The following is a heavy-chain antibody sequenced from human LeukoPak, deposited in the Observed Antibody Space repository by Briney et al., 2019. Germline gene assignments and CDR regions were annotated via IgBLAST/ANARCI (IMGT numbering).Heavy chain of an antibody. Sequence: SETLSLTCAVSGASITYYYSWVRQPPGKGLEWIGEINHSGSTNYNPSLKSRVTISVDTSKNQFSLKLSSVTAADTAVYYCARHPRGYSYGLNYWGQGTLVTVSS. D-gene: IGHD5-18*01. CDR1: GASITYYY. CDR2: INHSGST. J-gene: IGHJ4*02. CDR3: ARHPRGYSYGLNY. V-gene: IGHV4-34*01.